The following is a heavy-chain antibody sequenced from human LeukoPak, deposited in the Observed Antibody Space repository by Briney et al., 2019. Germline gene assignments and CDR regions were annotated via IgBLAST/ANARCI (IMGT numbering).Heavy chain of an antibody. D-gene: IGHD3-9*01. J-gene: IGHJ4*02. CDR3: ARLDRYYFNY. CDR2: IYYSGST. CDR1: GGSISSSSYY. Sequence: SETLSLTCTVSGGSISSSSYYWGWIRQPPGKGLEWIGSIYYSGSTYYNPSLKSRVTISVDTSKNQFSLKLSSVTAADTAVYYCARLDRYYFNYWGQGTLVTVSS. V-gene: IGHV4-39*01.